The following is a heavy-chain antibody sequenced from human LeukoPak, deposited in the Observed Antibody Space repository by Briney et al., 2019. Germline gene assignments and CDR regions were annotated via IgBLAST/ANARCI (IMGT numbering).Heavy chain of an antibody. CDR1: GGSFSGYY. CDR2: INHSGST. CDR3: ARARKYYYGSGSYYKAYFDY. J-gene: IGHJ4*02. D-gene: IGHD3-10*01. V-gene: IGHV4-34*01. Sequence: PSETLSLTCAVYGGSFSGYYWSWIRQPPGKGLEWIGEINHSGSTNYNPSLKSRVTISVDTSKNQFSLKLSSVTAADTAVYYCARARKYYYGSGSYYKAYFDYWGQGTLVTVSS.